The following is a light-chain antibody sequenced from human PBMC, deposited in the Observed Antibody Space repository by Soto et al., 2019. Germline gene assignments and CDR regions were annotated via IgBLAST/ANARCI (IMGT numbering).Light chain of an antibody. V-gene: IGLV2-11*01. CDR2: SVS. CDR1: ISDVGGHNY. CDR3: CSYAGSYTYV. J-gene: IGLJ1*01. Sequence: QSLLTQPRSVSVSPGQSITISCTGTISDVGGHNYVSWYQQYPGKAPKLLLSSVSKRPSGVPDRFSGSKSGNTASLTISGLQAEDEADYYCCSYAGSYTYVFGTGTKVNVL.